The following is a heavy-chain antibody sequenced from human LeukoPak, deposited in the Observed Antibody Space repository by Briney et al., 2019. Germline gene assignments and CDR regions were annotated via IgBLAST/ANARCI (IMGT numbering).Heavy chain of an antibody. D-gene: IGHD3-22*01. CDR1: GGTFSSYA. Sequence: SVKVSCKASGGTFSSYAISWVRQAPGQGLEWMGGIIPIFGTANYAQKFQGRVTITADESTSTAYMELSSLRSEDTAVYYCASSIVVVKMGAFDIWGQGTMVTVSS. V-gene: IGHV1-69*13. J-gene: IGHJ3*02. CDR2: IIPIFGTA. CDR3: ASSIVVVKMGAFDI.